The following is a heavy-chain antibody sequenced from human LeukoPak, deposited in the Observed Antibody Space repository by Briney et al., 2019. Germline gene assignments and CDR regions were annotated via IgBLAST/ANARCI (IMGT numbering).Heavy chain of an antibody. CDR2: IYHSGST. J-gene: IGHJ4*02. CDR1: GGSISSYY. CDR3: ARGPLFGPDY. Sequence: SETLSLTCTVSGGSISSYYWSWIRQPPGKGLKWIGYIYHSGSTYYNPSLKSRVTISVDMSKNQFSLKLSSVTAADTAVYYCARGPLFGPDYWGQGTLVTVSS. V-gene: IGHV4-59*12. D-gene: IGHD3-10*01.